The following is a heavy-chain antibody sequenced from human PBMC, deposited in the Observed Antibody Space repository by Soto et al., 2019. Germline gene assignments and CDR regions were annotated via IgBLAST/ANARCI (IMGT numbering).Heavy chain of an antibody. CDR3: AKDSLPLYYYDDGGSFDS. CDR2: ISASGAST. J-gene: IGHJ4*02. CDR1: GFTFSGYA. Sequence: EVQLLELGGGLVQPGGSLRLSCAASGFTFSGYAMSWVRQAPGRGLEWVSLISASGASTYCADSVKGRFTISRDNSKNTVFLQMNSLRAEDTAVYYCAKDSLPLYYYDDGGSFDSWGQGTLVTVSS. V-gene: IGHV3-23*01. D-gene: IGHD3-22*01.